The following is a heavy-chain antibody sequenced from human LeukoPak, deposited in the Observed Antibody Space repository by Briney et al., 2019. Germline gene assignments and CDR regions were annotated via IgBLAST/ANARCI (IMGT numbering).Heavy chain of an antibody. CDR3: AKSLWRVDPFDY. CDR1: GFTFSSYA. V-gene: IGHV3-23*01. Sequence: GGSLRLSCAASGFTFSSYAMSWVRQAPGKGLEWVSAISGSGGSTYYADSVKGRFTISRDNSKNTLYPQMNSLSADDTAVYYCAKSLWRVDPFDYWGQGTLVTVSS. D-gene: IGHD1-1*01. CDR2: ISGSGGST. J-gene: IGHJ4*02.